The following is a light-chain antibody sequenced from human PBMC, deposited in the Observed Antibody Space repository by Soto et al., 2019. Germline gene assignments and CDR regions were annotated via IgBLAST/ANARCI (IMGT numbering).Light chain of an antibody. CDR1: GTDVGGYNY. CDR3: CSFTSRSTWL. Sequence: QSALTQPASVSGSPGQSVTISCTGTGTDVGGYNYVSWYQHHPGTAPKLMIYEVSNRPPGVSNRFSGSKSGNTASLSISGLQTEDEADYYCCSFTSRSTWLFGGGTKVTVL. CDR2: EVS. J-gene: IGLJ3*02. V-gene: IGLV2-14*01.